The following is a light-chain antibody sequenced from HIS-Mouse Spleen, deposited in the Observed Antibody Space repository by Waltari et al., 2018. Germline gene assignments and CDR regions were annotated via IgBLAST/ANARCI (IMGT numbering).Light chain of an antibody. CDR2: AES. J-gene: IGKJ1*01. CDR3: QQNYSTPGT. Sequence: DIQMTQSPSSLSASVGDRVTITCRASQSISSYLNWYQQKPEKAPKILIYAESSLQSGVPSRFSGSGSRTDFTLTISSLPPEDFATYYCQQNYSTPGTFGQGTKVEIK. V-gene: IGKV1-39*01. CDR1: QSISSY.